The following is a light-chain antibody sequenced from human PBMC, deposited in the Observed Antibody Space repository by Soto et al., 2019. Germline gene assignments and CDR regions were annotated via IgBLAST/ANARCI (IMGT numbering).Light chain of an antibody. CDR2: EVT. V-gene: IGLV2-8*01. Sequence: QSVLTQPPSASGSPGQSVTISCTGTSSDVGAYNYVSWYQKHAGKAPKLVIYEVTKRPSGVPDRFSGSKSANTASLPVSGLQAEDEADYYCSSFASSNTWVFGGGTKLTVL. CDR1: SSDVGAYNY. J-gene: IGLJ3*02. CDR3: SSFASSNTWV.